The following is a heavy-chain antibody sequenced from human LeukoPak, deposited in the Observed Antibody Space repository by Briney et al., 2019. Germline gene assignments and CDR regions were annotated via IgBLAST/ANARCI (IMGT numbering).Heavy chain of an antibody. CDR3: ARQGSSGWTDYYYYGMDV. CDR1: GGSISSSSYY. Sequence: PSETLSLTCTVSGGSISSSSYYWGWIRQPPGKGLEWIGSIYYSGSTYYNPSLKSRVTISVDTSKNQFSLKLSSVTAADTAAYYCARQGSSGWTDYYYYGMDVWGQGTTVTVSS. CDR2: IYYSGST. V-gene: IGHV4-39*01. J-gene: IGHJ6*02. D-gene: IGHD6-19*01.